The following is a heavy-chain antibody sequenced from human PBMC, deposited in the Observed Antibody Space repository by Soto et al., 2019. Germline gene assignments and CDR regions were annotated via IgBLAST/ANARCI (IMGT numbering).Heavy chain of an antibody. CDR3: ARDRWDFGVVIIGYFDY. CDR1: GFTFSSYA. CDR2: ISYDGSNK. J-gene: IGHJ4*02. D-gene: IGHD3-3*01. Sequence: QVQLVESGGGVVQPGRSLRLSCAASGFTFSSYAMHWVRQAPGKGLEWVAVISYDGSNKYYADSVKGRFTISRDNSKNTLYLQMNSLRAEDTAVYYCARDRWDFGVVIIGYFDYWGQGTLVTVSS. V-gene: IGHV3-30-3*01.